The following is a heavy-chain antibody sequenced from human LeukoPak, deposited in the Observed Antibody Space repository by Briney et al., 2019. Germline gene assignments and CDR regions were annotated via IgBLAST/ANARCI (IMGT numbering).Heavy chain of an antibody. J-gene: IGHJ4*02. D-gene: IGHD1-7*01. CDR1: GFTFSSYS. V-gene: IGHV3-23*01. Sequence: GGSLRLSCAASGFTFSSYSMNWVRQAPGKGVEWVSAISGSGGSTYYADSVKGRFTVSRDNSKNTLYLQMNSLRAEDTAVYYCAKSPNIKRLELQGIDYWGQGTLVTVSS. CDR2: ISGSGGST. CDR3: AKSPNIKRLELQGIDY.